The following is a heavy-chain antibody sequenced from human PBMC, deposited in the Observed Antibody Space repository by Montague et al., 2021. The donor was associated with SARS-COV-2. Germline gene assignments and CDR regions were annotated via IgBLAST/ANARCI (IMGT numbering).Heavy chain of an antibody. CDR1: GGSFSDYY. Sequence: SETLSLTCAVYGGSFSDYYWCWICKPHGKGQEWIGEMNHRGTSKYYQYPKSRVSISLDTSKNQFSLYLSSVTAADTAVYYCARGRQHFNMIVVVMTGGEYYFDYWGQGTLVTVSS. D-gene: IGHD3-22*01. V-gene: IGHV4-34*01. CDR3: ARGRQHFNMIVVVMTGGEYYFDY. CDR2: MNHRGTS. J-gene: IGHJ4*02.